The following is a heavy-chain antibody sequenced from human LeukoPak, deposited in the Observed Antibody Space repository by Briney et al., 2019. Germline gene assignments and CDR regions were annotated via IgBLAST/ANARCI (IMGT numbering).Heavy chain of an antibody. CDR1: GGSITTYY. CDR2: IYYSGST. V-gene: IGHV4-59*01. D-gene: IGHD3-10*01. CDR3: ATDRQQGGSGSYWFDP. Sequence: SETLSLTCTVSGGSITTYYWSWIRQVAGKGLEWIGDIYYSGSTTYNPSLKSGVSISVDTSKNQCSLHLNSLTAADTAMYNCATDRQQGGSGSYWFDPWGQGTLVTVSS. J-gene: IGHJ5*02.